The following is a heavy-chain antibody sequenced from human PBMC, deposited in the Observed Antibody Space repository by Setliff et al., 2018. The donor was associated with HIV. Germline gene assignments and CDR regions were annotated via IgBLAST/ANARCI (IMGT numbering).Heavy chain of an antibody. CDR2: IFYSGST. Sequence: SETLSLTCTVFGGSISGSNYYWGWIRQPPGKGLEWIGYIFYSGSTKYNPSLQSRVTISIDTSKNQFSMRLSSVTAEDTAMYYCARTLGAYSSSSDPFDYWGQGALVTVSS. V-gene: IGHV4-61*05. CDR3: ARTLGAYSSSSDPFDY. D-gene: IGHD6-6*01. J-gene: IGHJ4*02. CDR1: GGSISGSNYY.